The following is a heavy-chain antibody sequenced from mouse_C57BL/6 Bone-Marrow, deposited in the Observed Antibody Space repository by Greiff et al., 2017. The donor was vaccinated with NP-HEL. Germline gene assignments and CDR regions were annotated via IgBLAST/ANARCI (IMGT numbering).Heavy chain of an antibody. CDR3: ARDYYGSSYWYFDV. V-gene: IGHV1-26*01. Sequence: EVQLQQSGPELVKPGASVKISCKASGYTFTDYYMNWVKQSHGKSLEWIGDINPNNGGTSYNQKFKGKATLTVDKSSSTAYMELRSLTSEDSAVYYCARDYYGSSYWYFDVWGTGTTVTGSS. CDR2: INPNNGGT. D-gene: IGHD1-1*01. CDR1: GYTFTDYY. J-gene: IGHJ1*03.